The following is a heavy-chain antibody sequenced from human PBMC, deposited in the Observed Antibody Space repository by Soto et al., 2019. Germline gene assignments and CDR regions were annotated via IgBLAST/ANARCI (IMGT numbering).Heavy chain of an antibody. CDR2: INAGNGNT. CDR1: GYTFTSYA. J-gene: IGHJ6*01. Sequence: ASGKVSCNASGYTFTSYAMDWVRHAPGQRLEWMGWINAGNGNTKYSQKFQGRFTITRETSASTAYMELSSMRSEDTAVYYCARRYSNYAWGYYYYGMDVWGQGTTVTVSS. CDR3: ARRYSNYAWGYYYYGMDV. D-gene: IGHD4-4*01. V-gene: IGHV1-3*01.